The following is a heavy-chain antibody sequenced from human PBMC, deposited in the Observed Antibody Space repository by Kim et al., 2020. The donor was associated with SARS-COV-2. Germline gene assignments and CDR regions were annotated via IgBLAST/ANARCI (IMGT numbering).Heavy chain of an antibody. CDR1: GYTFTSYG. V-gene: IGHV1-18*01. J-gene: IGHJ6*02. CDR3: ARDRLLTAAGTSNYYGMDV. Sequence: ASVKVSCKASGYTFTSYGISWVRQAPGQGLEWMGWISAYNGNTNYAQKLQGRVTMTTDTSTSTAYMELRSLRSDDTAVYYCARDRLLTAAGTSNYYGMDVWGQGTTVTVSS. D-gene: IGHD6-13*01. CDR2: ISAYNGNT.